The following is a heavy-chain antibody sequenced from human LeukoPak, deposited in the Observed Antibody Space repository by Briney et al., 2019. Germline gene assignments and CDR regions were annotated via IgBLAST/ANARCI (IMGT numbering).Heavy chain of an antibody. V-gene: IGHV3-30*04. CDR2: VSSHGVDK. CDR3: ARDSSTRDAFDI. D-gene: IGHD6-13*01. CDR1: GFAFSSYA. J-gene: IGHJ3*02. Sequence: GGSLRLSCAASGFAFSSYAMHWVRQAPGKGLEWLAVVSSHGVDKFYADSVRGRFTISKDTSKNTLSLQMNSLGGDDTGVYYCARDSSTRDAFDIWGQGTMVTVSS.